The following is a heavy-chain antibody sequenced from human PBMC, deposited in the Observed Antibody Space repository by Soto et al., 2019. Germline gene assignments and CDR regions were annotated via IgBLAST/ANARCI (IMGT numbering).Heavy chain of an antibody. D-gene: IGHD5-18*01. CDR1: GGSFTYT. Sequence: QVQLVQSGGEVKKPGSSVKVSCKASGGSFTYTLSWVRQAPGQGLEWMGGIIPIFGTTNYAQKFQDRVTITADESTKTAYMELNTLTSEDTAVYYCARLHSHGTYGMDVWGQGTTVTVSS. CDR3: ARLHSHGTYGMDV. J-gene: IGHJ6*02. CDR2: IIPIFGTT. V-gene: IGHV1-69*01.